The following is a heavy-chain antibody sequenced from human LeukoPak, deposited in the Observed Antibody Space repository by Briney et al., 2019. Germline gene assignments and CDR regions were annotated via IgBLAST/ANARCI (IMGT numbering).Heavy chain of an antibody. CDR3: ARDEVGAPPIDY. D-gene: IGHD1-26*01. V-gene: IGHV3-74*01. CDR2: INGDGGST. J-gene: IGHJ4*02. Sequence: GGCLRLSCEASGFSFSSHWMHWVRQAPGKGLVWVSNINGDGGSTGYADSVKGRFTTSRDNAKNTLYLHMNSLRVEDTAVYYCARDEVGAPPIDYWGQGALVTVSS. CDR1: GFSFSSHW.